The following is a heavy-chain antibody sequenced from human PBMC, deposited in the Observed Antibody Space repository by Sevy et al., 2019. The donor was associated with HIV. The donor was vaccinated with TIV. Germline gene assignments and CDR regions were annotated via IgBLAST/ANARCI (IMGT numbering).Heavy chain of an antibody. CDR3: VRAGGA. CDR1: GFIFSSYW. D-gene: IGHD3-16*01. J-gene: IGHJ5*02. CDR2: IKQDGSEK. V-gene: IGHV3-7*04. Sequence: GGSLRLSCAASGFIFSSYWMSWVRQTPGKGLEWVANIKQDGSEKNYVDSVKGRFTISRDNAKNSLYLQMNSLRVEDTAGFYGVRAGGAWGQGALVTVSS.